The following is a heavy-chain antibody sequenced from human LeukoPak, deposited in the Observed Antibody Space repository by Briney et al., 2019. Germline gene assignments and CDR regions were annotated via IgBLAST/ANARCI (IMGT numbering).Heavy chain of an antibody. CDR2: MNPNSGNT. V-gene: IGHV1-8*01. J-gene: IGHJ1*01. D-gene: IGHD3-16*01. CDR1: GYTFTSYD. CDR3: ASFTYYDYVWGSRASSIQH. Sequence: ASVKVSCKASGYTFTSYDINWVRQATGQGLEWMGWMNPNSGNTGYAQKFQGRVTMTRNTSISTAYMELSSLRSEDTAVYYCASFTYYDYVWGSRASSIQHWGQGTLVTVSS.